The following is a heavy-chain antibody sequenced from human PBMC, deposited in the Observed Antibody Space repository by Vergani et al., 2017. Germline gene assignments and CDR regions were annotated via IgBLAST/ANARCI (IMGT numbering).Heavy chain of an antibody. CDR2: IKSKTDGGKT. Sequence: EVQLVESGGGLVKPGGSLRFSGAASGFTFSNAGMSGVRPAPGKGLEWVGRIKSKTDGGKTDYDAPVKGRFTISRDDAKNRLYLQLNSLKTEDTAVYYCTTEGGVVAATPDYWGQGTLVTVSS. D-gene: IGHD2-15*01. V-gene: IGHV3-15*01. CDR3: TTEGGVVAATPDY. J-gene: IGHJ4*02. CDR1: GFTFSNAG.